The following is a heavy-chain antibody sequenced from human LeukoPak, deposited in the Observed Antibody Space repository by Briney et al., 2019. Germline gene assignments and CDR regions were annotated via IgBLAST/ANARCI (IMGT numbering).Heavy chain of an antibody. J-gene: IGHJ3*02. CDR2: ISSSSSTI. CDR1: EFTFSSYS. V-gene: IGHV3-48*04. D-gene: IGHD2-2*02. CDR3: ARDGYCSSTSCYIEPDDAFDI. Sequence: GVLRLSCAASEFTFSSYSMNWVRQAPGKGLEWVSYISSSSSTIYYADSVKGRFTISRDNAKNSLYLQMNSLRAEDTAVYYCARDGYCSSTSCYIEPDDAFDIWGQGTMVTVSS.